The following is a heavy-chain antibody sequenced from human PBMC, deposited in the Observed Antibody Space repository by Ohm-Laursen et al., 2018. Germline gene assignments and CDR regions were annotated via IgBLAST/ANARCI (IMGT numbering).Heavy chain of an antibody. J-gene: IGHJ3*02. V-gene: IGHV3-7*01. CDR2: IKQDGNDK. CDR1: GFSFGSYF. D-gene: IGHD5-12*01. Sequence: GSLRLSCAASGFSFGSYFMNWVRQAPGKGLEWVASIKQDGNDKYYVDSVKGRFTISRDNAKNSLSLQMNSLRAEDTAVYYCAKSIVAGSADQAFDIWGQGTMVTVSS. CDR3: AKSIVAGSADQAFDI.